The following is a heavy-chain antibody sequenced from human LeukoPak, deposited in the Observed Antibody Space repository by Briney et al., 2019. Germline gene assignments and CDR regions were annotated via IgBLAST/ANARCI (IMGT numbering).Heavy chain of an antibody. D-gene: IGHD3/OR15-3a*01. CDR3: ARDAAGDWDWKSLNFDY. CDR1: GGTFSSYA. V-gene: IGHV1-69*13. J-gene: IGHJ4*02. CDR2: IIPIFGTA. Sequence: SVKVSCKASGGTFSSYAISWVRQAPGQGLEWMGGIIPIFGTANYAQTFQGRVTITADESTSTAYMELSSLRSEDTAVYYCARDAAGDWDWKSLNFDYWGQGTLVTVSS.